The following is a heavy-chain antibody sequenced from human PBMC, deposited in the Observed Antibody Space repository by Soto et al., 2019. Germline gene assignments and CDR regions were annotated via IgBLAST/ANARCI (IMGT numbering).Heavy chain of an antibody. D-gene: IGHD3-10*01. V-gene: IGHV3-33*01. CDR2: IWYDGSNK. CDR3: ARGGDYYGSGSYYNDY. Sequence: QVQLVESGGGVVQPGRSLRLSCAASGFTFSSYGMHWVRQAPGKGLEWVAVIWYDGSNKYYADSVKGRFTISRDNSKNTLYLQMNSLRAEDTAVYYCARGGDYYGSGSYYNDYWGQGTLVTVSS. J-gene: IGHJ4*02. CDR1: GFTFSSYG.